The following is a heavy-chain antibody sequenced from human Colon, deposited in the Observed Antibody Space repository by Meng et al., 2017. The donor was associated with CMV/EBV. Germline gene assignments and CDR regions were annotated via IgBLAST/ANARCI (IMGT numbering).Heavy chain of an antibody. CDR2: VHYTGST. Sequence: GSGPGRVQPSQTLSLTCTVSGDSIRSFYFWGWIRQPPGRGLEWIGSVHYTGSTYYSPSLKSRVTVSVDTSKNQFSLRLTSVTAADTAVYYCARPFPSWQSPRLDPFGAWGQGTLVTVFS. CDR3: ARPFPSWQSPRLDPFGA. J-gene: IGHJ5*02. CDR1: GDSIRSFYF. D-gene: IGHD6-19*01. V-gene: IGHV4-39*01.